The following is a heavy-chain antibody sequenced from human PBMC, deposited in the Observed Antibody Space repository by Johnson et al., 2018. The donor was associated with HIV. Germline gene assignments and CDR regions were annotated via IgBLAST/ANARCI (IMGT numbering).Heavy chain of an antibody. Sequence: QVQLVESGGGVVQPGRSLRLSCAASGFTFSSYAMHWVRQAPGKGLEWVAVISYDGSNKYYADSVKGRFTISRDNSKNTLYLQMNSLRAEDTAVYYCAKRGSGWPSDAFDIWGQGTMVTLSS. CDR3: AKRGSGWPSDAFDI. V-gene: IGHV3-30*04. D-gene: IGHD6-19*01. CDR1: GFTFSSYA. CDR2: ISYDGSNK. J-gene: IGHJ3*02.